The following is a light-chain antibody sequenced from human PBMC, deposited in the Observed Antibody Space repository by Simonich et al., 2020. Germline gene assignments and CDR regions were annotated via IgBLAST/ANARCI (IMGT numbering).Light chain of an antibody. CDR2: EGS. CDR1: QSLLHSDGKTY. J-gene: IGKJ1*01. CDR3: MQSIQLPWT. V-gene: IGKV2D-29*02. Sequence: DIVMTQTPLSLSVTPGQPSSISCKSSQSLLHSDGKTYLYWYLQKPGQSPQLLIYEGSNRFSGVPERFSGSGSGTDFTLKISRVEAEDVGVYYCMQSIQLPWTFGQGTKVEIK.